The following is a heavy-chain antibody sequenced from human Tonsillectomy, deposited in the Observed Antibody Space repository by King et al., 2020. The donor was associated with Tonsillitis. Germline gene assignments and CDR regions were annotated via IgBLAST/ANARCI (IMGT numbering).Heavy chain of an antibody. V-gene: IGHV4-59*01. CDR1: NGSISTYH. J-gene: IGHJ2*01. CDR2: IYHRGST. Sequence: QLQESGPGLVEPSETLSLTCSVSNGSISTYHWNWIRQPQGKGLEWIGFIYHRGSTNYNPYLKSRVTISVDTSKNQFTLKLTSVPAADTATYFCARVRTSHMDHDWFFDLWGRGTLLTVSS. D-gene: IGHD3/OR15-3a*01. CDR3: ARVRTSHMDHDWFFDL.